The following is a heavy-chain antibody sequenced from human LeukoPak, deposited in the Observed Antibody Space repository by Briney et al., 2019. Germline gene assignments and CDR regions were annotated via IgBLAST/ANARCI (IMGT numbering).Heavy chain of an antibody. CDR1: GGSISSYY. V-gene: IGHV4-59*08. CDR2: IYYSGST. J-gene: IGHJ3*02. D-gene: IGHD3-3*01. CDR3: ARLIFGVVNDAFDI. Sequence: PSETLSLTCTVSGGSISSYYRSWIRQPPGKGLEWIGYIYYSGSTNYNPSLKSRVTISVDTSKNQFSLKLSSVTAADTAVYYCARLIFGVVNDAFDIWGQGTMVTVSS.